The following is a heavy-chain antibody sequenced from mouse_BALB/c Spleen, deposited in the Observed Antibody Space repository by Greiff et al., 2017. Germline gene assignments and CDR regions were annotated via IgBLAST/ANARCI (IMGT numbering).Heavy chain of an antibody. CDR2: ISSGGST. CDR1: GFTFSSYA. D-gene: IGHD2-1*01. CDR3: ARRGGNYVSYYAMDY. J-gene: IGHJ4*01. V-gene: IGHV5-6-5*01. Sequence: EVQLVESGGGLVKPGGSLKLSCAASGFTFSSYAMSWVRQTPEKRLEWVASISSGGSTYYPDSVKGRFTISRDNARNILYLQMSSLRSEDTAMYYCARRGGNYVSYYAMDYWGQGTSVTVSS.